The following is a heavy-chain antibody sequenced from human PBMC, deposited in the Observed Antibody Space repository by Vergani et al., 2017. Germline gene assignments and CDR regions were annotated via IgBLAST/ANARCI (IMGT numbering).Heavy chain of an antibody. CDR3: AKXFGTSSGGGWFDP. Sequence: EVQLEESGGGLVLPGRSLGLSCVASGFTSAGYAMHWVRQAPGKGLECVSGISWNSNSIGYADSVKGRFTIARDNSKNSLYLQMNSLRAEDTALYYCAKXFGTSSGGGWFDPWGQGTLFTVSS. J-gene: IGHJ5*02. D-gene: IGHD6-6*01. CDR1: GFTSAGYA. V-gene: IGHV3-9*02. CDR2: ISWNSNSI.